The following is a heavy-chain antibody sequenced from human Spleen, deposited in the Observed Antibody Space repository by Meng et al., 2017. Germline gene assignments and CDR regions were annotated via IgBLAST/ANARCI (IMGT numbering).Heavy chain of an antibody. Sequence: GGSLRLSCKGSGYSFTNYWIGWVRQMPGKGLEWMGIIYPGDSDTRYSPSFQGQVTISADKSISTAYLQWSSLKASDTAMYYCARQYGSGSYYNWPFDIWGQGTMVTVSS. CDR3: ARQYGSGSYYNWPFDI. CDR1: GYSFTNYW. D-gene: IGHD3-10*01. V-gene: IGHV5-51*01. CDR2: IYPGDSDT. J-gene: IGHJ3*02.